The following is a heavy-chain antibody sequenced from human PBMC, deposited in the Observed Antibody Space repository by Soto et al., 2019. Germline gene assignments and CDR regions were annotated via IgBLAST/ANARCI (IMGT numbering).Heavy chain of an antibody. D-gene: IGHD3-22*01. CDR2: ISGPGGST. Sequence: GGSLRLSCAASGFTFSGSAMHWVRQAPGKGLEWVSGISGPGGSTIYADSMKGRFTISRDNSKNTLYLQMNTLRAEDTAVYYCGRKGDASGYSHFDQWGQGIRVTVSS. CDR1: GFTFSGSA. J-gene: IGHJ4*02. CDR3: GRKGDASGYSHFDQ. V-gene: IGHV3-23*01.